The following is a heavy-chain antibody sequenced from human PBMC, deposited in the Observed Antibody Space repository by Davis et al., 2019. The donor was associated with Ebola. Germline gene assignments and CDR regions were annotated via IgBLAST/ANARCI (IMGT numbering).Heavy chain of an antibody. CDR1: GFTFSSYG. D-gene: IGHD5-18*01. J-gene: IGHJ4*02. Sequence: GESLKISCAASGFTFSSYGMHWVRQAQGKGLEWVAFIRYDGSNKYYADSVKGRFTISRDNSKNTLYLQMNSLRAEDTAVYYCAREAGYSYGNDYWGQGTLVTVSS. CDR2: IRYDGSNK. CDR3: AREAGYSYGNDY. V-gene: IGHV3-30*02.